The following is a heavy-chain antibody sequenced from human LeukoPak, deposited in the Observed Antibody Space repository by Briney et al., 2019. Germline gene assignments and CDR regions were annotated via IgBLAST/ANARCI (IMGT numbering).Heavy chain of an antibody. J-gene: IGHJ4*02. CDR3: ARVYGDYVDY. D-gene: IGHD4-17*01. V-gene: IGHV4-61*02. CDR2: ISSSGST. CDR1: GDSISSGDYY. Sequence: PSETLSLTCTVSGDSISSGDYYWSWIRQPAGKGLEWIGRISSSGSTNYNPSLKSRVTISVDTSKNQFSLKLSSVTAADTAVYYCARVYGDYVDYWGQGTLVTVSS.